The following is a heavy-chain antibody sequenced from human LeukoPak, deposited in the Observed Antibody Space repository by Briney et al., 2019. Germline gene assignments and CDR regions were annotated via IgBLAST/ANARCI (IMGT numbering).Heavy chain of an antibody. CDR1: GASVSSANFY. J-gene: IGHJ6*02. CDR2: VYYSGST. Sequence: PSETLSLTCAVSGASVSSANFYWSWIRQPPGKGLEWVGNVYYSGSTNYNPSIKSRVTISVDTSKNQFSLKLSSVTAADTAVYYCAREGSDYYSYYGMDVWGQGTTVTVSS. CDR3: AREGSDYYSYYGMDV. V-gene: IGHV4-61*01.